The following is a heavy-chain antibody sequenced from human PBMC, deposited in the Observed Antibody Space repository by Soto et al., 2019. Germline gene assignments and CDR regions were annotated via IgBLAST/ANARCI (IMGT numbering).Heavy chain of an antibody. CDR1: GYSFTSYW. J-gene: IGHJ6*02. D-gene: IGHD2-15*01. V-gene: IGHV5-51*01. Sequence: GESLKISCKGSGYSFTSYWIGWVRQMPGKVLEWMGIIYPGDSDTRYSPSFQGQVTISADKSISTAYLQWSSLKASDTAMYYCARTMRDCSDGSCYLGHYYYYSMDVWGQGXTVTVSS. CDR3: ARTMRDCSDGSCYLGHYYYYSMDV. CDR2: IYPGDSDT.